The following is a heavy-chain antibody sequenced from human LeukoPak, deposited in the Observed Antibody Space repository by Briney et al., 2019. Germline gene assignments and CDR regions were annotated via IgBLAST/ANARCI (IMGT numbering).Heavy chain of an antibody. CDR3: AKRGVVIRVILVGFHKQAYYFDS. D-gene: IGHD3-10*01. V-gene: IGHV3-23*01. J-gene: IGHJ4*02. Sequence: GGSLRLSCAASGFTVSSNYMSWVRQAPGKGLEWVSGISDSGGSTNYADSVKGRFTISRDNAKNTLYLQMNSLRAEDTAVYFCAKRGVVIRVILVGFHKQAYYFDSWGQGALVTVSS. CDR2: ISDSGGST. CDR1: GFTVSSNY.